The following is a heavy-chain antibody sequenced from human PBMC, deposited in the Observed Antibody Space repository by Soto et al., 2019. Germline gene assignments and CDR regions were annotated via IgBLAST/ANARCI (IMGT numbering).Heavy chain of an antibody. CDR1: GFTFDDCA. D-gene: IGHD3-3*02. CDR2: ISWNSGDI. CDR3: AKDVYVIASRAFEI. V-gene: IGHV3-9*01. Sequence: GGSLILSCAASGFTFDDCAMHWVRQAPGKGLEWVSGISWNSGDILYADSVKGRFTISKDNTKKSLYLQMNSLRAEDTALYYCAKDVYVIASRAFEIWGQGTMVTVSS. J-gene: IGHJ3*02.